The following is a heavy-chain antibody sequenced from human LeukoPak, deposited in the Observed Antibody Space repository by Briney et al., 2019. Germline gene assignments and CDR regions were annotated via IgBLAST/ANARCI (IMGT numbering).Heavy chain of an antibody. CDR1: GGSISSSSYY. CDR3: ARASGITMIVVVKHDAFDI. Sequence: PSEALSLTCTVSGGSISSSSYYWGWIRQPPGKGLEWIGSIYYSGNTYYNPSLKSRVTISVDTSKNQFSLKLSSVTAADTAVYYCARASGITMIVVVKHDAFDIWGQGTMVTVSS. CDR2: IYYSGNT. V-gene: IGHV4-39*07. D-gene: IGHD3-22*01. J-gene: IGHJ3*02.